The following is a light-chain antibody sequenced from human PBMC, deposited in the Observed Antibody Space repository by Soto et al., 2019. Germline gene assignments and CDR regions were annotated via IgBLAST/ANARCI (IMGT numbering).Light chain of an antibody. V-gene: IGLV2-14*01. CDR2: EVS. CDR1: SSDVGGYKY. CDR3: SSFAISTLVV. J-gene: IGLJ3*02. Sequence: QSVLTQPASVSGSPGQSITISCTGTSSDVGGYKYVSWYQQHPGKAPKLMIYEVSNRPSGVSNRFSGSKSGNTASLTISGLQAEDEADYYCSSFAISTLVVFGGGTKVTVL.